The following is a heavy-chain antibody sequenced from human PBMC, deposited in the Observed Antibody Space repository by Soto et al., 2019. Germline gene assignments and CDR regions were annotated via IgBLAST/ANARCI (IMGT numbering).Heavy chain of an antibody. CDR2: INAGNGNT. Sequence: ASVKVSCKASGYTFTGYAMHWVRQAPGQRLEWMGWINAGNGNTKYSQKFQGRVTITRDTSASTAYMELSSLRSEDTAVYYCARASYYDFWSGPRGFDPWGQGTLVTAPQ. J-gene: IGHJ5*02. D-gene: IGHD3-3*01. CDR3: ARASYYDFWSGPRGFDP. CDR1: GYTFTGYA. V-gene: IGHV1-3*01.